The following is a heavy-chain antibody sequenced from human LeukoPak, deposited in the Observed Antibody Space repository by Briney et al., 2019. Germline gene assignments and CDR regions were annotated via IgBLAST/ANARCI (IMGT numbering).Heavy chain of an antibody. V-gene: IGHV4-61*08. Sequence: SETLSLTCAVSGGSVTSGGSYWSWIRQPPGKGLEWIGYISFNGNTDYNPSLNSRVTIPVDTSKNHFSLKLTSVTAADTAVYYCARGPSWYYNSWGQGTLVTVS. D-gene: IGHD2/OR15-2a*01. CDR1: GGSVTSGGSY. J-gene: IGHJ4*02. CDR3: ARGPSWYYNS. CDR2: ISFNGNT.